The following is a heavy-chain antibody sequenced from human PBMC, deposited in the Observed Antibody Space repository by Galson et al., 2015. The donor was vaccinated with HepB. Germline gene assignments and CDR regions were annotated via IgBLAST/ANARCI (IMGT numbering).Heavy chain of an antibody. Sequence: CKASGYTFTSYAMHWVCQAPGQRLEWMGWINAGDGNTKYSQKFQGRVTITRDTSASTAYMELSSLRSEDTAVYYCASYYGDYAPFDYWGQGTLVTVSS. V-gene: IGHV1-3*01. D-gene: IGHD4-17*01. CDR2: INAGDGNT. J-gene: IGHJ4*02. CDR3: ASYYGDYAPFDY. CDR1: GYTFTSYA.